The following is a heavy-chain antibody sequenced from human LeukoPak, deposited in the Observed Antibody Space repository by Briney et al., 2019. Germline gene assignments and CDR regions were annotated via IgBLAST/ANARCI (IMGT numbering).Heavy chain of an antibody. V-gene: IGHV3-7*01. D-gene: IGHD1-26*01. CDR1: GFTFRTYW. CDR3: ANGNYFDY. J-gene: IGHJ4*02. CDR2: MNQDGSEK. Sequence: GGSLRLSCAASGFTFRTYWMSWVRQAPGKGLEWVANMNQDGSEKYYVDSVKGRFTISRVNAKNSLYLQMNSLKAEDTAVYYCANGNYFDYWGQGTLVAVSS.